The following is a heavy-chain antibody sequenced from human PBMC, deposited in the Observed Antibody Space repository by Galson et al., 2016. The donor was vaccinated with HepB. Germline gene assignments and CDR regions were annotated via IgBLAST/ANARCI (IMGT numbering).Heavy chain of an antibody. CDR3: SPTFVYDSSGYRDFDY. Sequence: SLRLSCAASGFTFRNAWMNWVRQAPGKGLEWVGRIKTKTDGGTTDYAAPVKGRFTISRDDSRNTLYLHMNSLKTEDTAVYYCSPTFVYDSSGYRDFDYWGQGTLVTVSS. D-gene: IGHD3-22*01. CDR1: GFTFRNAW. J-gene: IGHJ4*02. CDR2: IKTKTDGGTT. V-gene: IGHV3-15*07.